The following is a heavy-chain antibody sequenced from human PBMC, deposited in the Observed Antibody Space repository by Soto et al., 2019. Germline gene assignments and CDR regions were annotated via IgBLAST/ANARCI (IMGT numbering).Heavy chain of an antibody. V-gene: IGHV3-23*01. D-gene: IGHD1-26*01. CDR1: GFTFRTYS. J-gene: IGHJ4*02. CDR3: AKAIVGAALFDF. CDR2: ISKSGDIT. Sequence: PGGSLILSCAASGFTFRTYSRSWVRQAPGKGLEWVSDISKSGDITYYADAVKGRFTISRDNSKNTLYLQMSSLRDEDTAIYHCAKAIVGAALFDFWGQGTLVTVSS.